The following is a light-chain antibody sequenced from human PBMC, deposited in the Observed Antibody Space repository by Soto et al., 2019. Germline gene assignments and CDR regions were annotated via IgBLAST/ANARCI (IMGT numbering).Light chain of an antibody. CDR3: FSYAGNSLNYV. CDR1: SSDVVSYNL. CDR2: EAS. Sequence: QSVLTQPASVSGSPGQSITISCTGPSSDVVSYNLVSWYQQHPGKAPKLMIYEASKRPSGISNRFSGSESGNAASLTISGLQAEDEADYYCFSYAGNSLNYVFGTGTKVT. V-gene: IGLV2-23*01. J-gene: IGLJ1*01.